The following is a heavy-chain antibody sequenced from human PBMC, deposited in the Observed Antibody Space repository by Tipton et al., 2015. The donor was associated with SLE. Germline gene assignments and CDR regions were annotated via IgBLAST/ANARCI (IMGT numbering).Heavy chain of an antibody. D-gene: IGHD2-15*01. CDR1: GGSISSSSYY. CDR2: IYYSGST. V-gene: IGHV4-39*07. J-gene: IGHJ1*01. CDR3: ARGYCSGGSCSAYFQH. Sequence: LRLSCTVSGGSISSSSYYWGWIRQPPGKGLEWIGSIYYSGSTYYNPSLKSRVTISVDTSKNQFSLKLNSVTAADTAVYYCARGYCSGGSCSAYFQHWGQGTLVTVSS.